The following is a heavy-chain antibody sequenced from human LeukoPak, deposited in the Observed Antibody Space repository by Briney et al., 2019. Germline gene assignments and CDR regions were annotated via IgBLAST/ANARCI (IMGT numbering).Heavy chain of an antibody. CDR3: AGAYSAYDPFDY. J-gene: IGHJ4*02. D-gene: IGHD5-12*01. Sequence: GGSLRLSCAASGFTFSNYWMHWVRQAPGKGLVWVSRLNADGNSITYADSVRGRFTISRDNAKNTVHLQMNSLRVEDTAIYFCAGAYSAYDPFDYWGQGILVTVSS. CDR2: LNADGNSI. V-gene: IGHV3-74*01. CDR1: GFTFSNYW.